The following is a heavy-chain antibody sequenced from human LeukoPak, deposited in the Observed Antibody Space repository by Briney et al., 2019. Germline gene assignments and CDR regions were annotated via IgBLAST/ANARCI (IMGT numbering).Heavy chain of an antibody. Sequence: ASVKVSCKASGYTFTSYGISWVRQAPGQGLEWMGWISAYNGNTNYAQKLQGRVTMTTDTSTSTAYMELRSLRSDDTAVYYCARHLVPAAPRYYYYMDVWGKGTTVTVSS. CDR2: ISAYNGNT. V-gene: IGHV1-18*01. D-gene: IGHD2-2*01. J-gene: IGHJ6*03. CDR3: ARHLVPAAPRYYYYMDV. CDR1: GYTFTSYG.